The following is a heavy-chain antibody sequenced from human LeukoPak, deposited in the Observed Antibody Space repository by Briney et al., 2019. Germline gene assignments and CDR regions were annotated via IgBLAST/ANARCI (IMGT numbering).Heavy chain of an antibody. J-gene: IGHJ4*02. CDR2: IWPGDSST. V-gene: IGHV5-51*01. CDR3: ARAGGYYTSGSYLGY. Sequence: GESLKISCRGPGYSFTDYWVAWVRHMPGKGLEGMGFIWPGDSSTMYSPSFQGQVTISVDKSISTAYLQWNSLKASDTAMYYCARAGGYYTSGSYLGYWGQGTLVTVSS. D-gene: IGHD3-10*01. CDR1: GYSFTDYW.